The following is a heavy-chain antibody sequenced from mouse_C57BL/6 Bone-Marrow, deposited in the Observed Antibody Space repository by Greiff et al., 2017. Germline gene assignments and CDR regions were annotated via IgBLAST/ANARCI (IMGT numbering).Heavy chain of an antibody. Sequence: QVQLQQPGAELVMPGASVKLSCKASGYTFTSYWMHWVKQRPGQGLEWIGEIDPSDSYTNYNQKFKGKSTLTVDKSSSTAYMQLSSLTSEDSAVYYCARWGGLRPLAYWGQGTLVTVSA. J-gene: IGHJ3*01. V-gene: IGHV1-69*01. D-gene: IGHD2-12*01. CDR2: IDPSDSYT. CDR3: ARWGGLRPLAY. CDR1: GYTFTSYW.